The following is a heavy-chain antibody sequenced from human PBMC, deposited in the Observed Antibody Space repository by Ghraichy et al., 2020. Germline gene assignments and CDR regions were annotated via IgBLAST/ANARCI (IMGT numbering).Heavy chain of an antibody. J-gene: IGHJ6*02. CDR2: INQDGSVK. D-gene: IGHD3-9*01. Sequence: GGSLRLSCAASGFTFSSFWINWVRQAPGKGLEWVANINQDGSVKQYVDSVKGRFTISRDNGKSSLYLQMNSLRVDDTAVYFCSGEILIPPGLDVWGQGTPVTVSS. CDR3: SGEILIPPGLDV. V-gene: IGHV3-7*01. CDR1: GFTFSSFW.